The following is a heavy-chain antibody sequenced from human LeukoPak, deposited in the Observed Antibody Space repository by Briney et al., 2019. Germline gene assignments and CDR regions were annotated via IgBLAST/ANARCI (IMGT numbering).Heavy chain of an antibody. J-gene: IGHJ5*02. CDR3: AKRTHFFDP. D-gene: IGHD3-3*02. Sequence: SETLSLTCTVSGGSISSSSYYWGWIRQPPGKGLEWIGSIYYSGSTYYNPSLKSRVTISVDTSKNQFSLKLRSVTAADTAVYYCAKRTHFFDPWGQGTLVTVSS. CDR1: GGSISSSSYY. CDR2: IYYSGST. V-gene: IGHV4-39*07.